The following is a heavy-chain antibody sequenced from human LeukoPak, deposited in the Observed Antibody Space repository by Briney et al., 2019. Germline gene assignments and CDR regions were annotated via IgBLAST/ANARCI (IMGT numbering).Heavy chain of an antibody. Sequence: ASVKVSCKASGYTLTSYYMHWVRQPPGQGLEWMGWINTNSGGTNYAQKFQGRVTMTRDTSISTAYMELSRLRSDDTAVYYCAREGGITMIVVVEGDAFDIWGQGTMVTVSS. V-gene: IGHV1-2*02. CDR2: INTNSGGT. CDR3: AREGGITMIVVVEGDAFDI. J-gene: IGHJ3*02. D-gene: IGHD3-22*01. CDR1: GYTLTSYY.